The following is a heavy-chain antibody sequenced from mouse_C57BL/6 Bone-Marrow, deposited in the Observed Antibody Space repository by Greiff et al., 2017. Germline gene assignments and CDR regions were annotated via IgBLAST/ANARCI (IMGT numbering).Heavy chain of an antibody. CDR1: GYTFTSYG. D-gene: IGHD4-1*01. CDR3: ARLGPGFAY. Sequence: QVQLQQSGAELARPGASVKLSCKASGYTFTSYGISWVKQRTGQGLEWIGEIYPRSGNTYYNEKFKGKATLTADKASSTAYMEIRSLTSEDSAVYFCARLGPGFAYWGQGTLVTVSA. V-gene: IGHV1-81*01. J-gene: IGHJ3*01. CDR2: IYPRSGNT.